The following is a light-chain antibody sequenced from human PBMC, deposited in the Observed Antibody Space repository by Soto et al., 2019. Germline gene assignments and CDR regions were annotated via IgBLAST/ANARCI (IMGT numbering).Light chain of an antibody. V-gene: IGLV2-14*01. CDR1: SSDVGGYNY. J-gene: IGLJ1*01. CDR3: NSYTSKSTGV. CDR2: EVS. Sequence: QSARTQPASVSGSPGHSITGSCTGTSSDVGGYNYVSWYQQHPGKAPKLIIYEVSNRPSGVSNRFSGSKSGNTASLTISGLQAEDEADYYCNSYTSKSTGVFGTGTKVTVL.